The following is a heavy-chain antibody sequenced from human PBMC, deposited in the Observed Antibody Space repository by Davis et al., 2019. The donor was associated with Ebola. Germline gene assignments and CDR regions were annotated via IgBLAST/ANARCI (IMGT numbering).Heavy chain of an antibody. CDR3: ARRSFCGGDCYSWEFDY. D-gene: IGHD2-21*02. J-gene: IGHJ4*02. V-gene: IGHV1-18*04. CDR2: FSPHNGHT. CDR1: GYTFYNHD. Sequence: ASVKVSCKTSGYTFYNHDITWVRQAPGQGLEWVGWFSPHNGHTNYTQKLHDRLTMTSDTSTNTAYMELRSLTFADTAVYFCARRSFCGGDCYSWEFDYWGQGRLVIVSS.